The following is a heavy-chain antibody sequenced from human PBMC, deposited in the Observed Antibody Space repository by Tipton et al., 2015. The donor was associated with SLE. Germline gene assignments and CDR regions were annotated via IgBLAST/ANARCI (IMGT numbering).Heavy chain of an antibody. D-gene: IGHD3-22*01. V-gene: IGHV3-7*01. CDR2: IKQDGSEK. CDR1: GFTFSSYW. CDR3: ARDHDYYDSSGYYYYHYFDY. Sequence: SLRLSCAASGFTFSSYWMSWVRQAPGKGLEWVANIKQDGSEKYYVDSVKGRFTISRDNAKNSLYLQMNSLRPEDTAVYYCARDHDYYDSSGYYYYHYFDYWGQGTLVTVSS. J-gene: IGHJ4*02.